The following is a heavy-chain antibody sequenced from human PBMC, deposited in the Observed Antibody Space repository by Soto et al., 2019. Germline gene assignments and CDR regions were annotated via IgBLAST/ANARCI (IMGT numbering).Heavy chain of an antibody. CDR3: ARHSYYGSGSYPFDF. V-gene: IGHV5-10-1*01. CDR1: GYSFTSYW. CDR2: IDPSDSYT. D-gene: IGHD3-10*01. J-gene: IGHJ4*02. Sequence: PRESLKISCKGSGYSFTSYWISWVRQMPGKGLEWMGRIDPSDSYTNYSPSFQGHVTISADKSISTAYLQWSSLKASDTAMYYCARHSYYGSGSYPFDFWGQGTLVTVSS.